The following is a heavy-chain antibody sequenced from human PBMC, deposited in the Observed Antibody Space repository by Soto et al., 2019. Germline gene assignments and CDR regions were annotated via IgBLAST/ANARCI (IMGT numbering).Heavy chain of an antibody. V-gene: IGHV5-51*01. CDR1: GYSFTSYW. J-gene: IGHJ6*03. Sequence: GESLKISCKGSGYSFTSYWIGWVRQMPGKGLEWMGIIYPGDSDTRYSPSFQGQVTISADKSISTAYLQWSSLKASDTAVYYCAKRGLPCSSTSCDTYYYYYYMDVWGKGTTVTVSS. D-gene: IGHD2-2*01. CDR2: IYPGDSDT. CDR3: AKRGLPCSSTSCDTYYYYYYMDV.